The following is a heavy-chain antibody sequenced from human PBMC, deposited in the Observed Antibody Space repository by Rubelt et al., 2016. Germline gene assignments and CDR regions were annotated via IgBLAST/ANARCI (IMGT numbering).Heavy chain of an antibody. D-gene: IGHD2-15*01. CDR3: ARSGDRDIYGSGGICPHAMDV. J-gene: IGHJ6*02. V-gene: IGHV1-18*01. Sequence: GQGLEWMAWISAYNGNTKYAQKVQGRVTMTTDTSTSTAYMELRSLRSDDTAVYFCARSGDRDIYGSGGICPHAMDVWGQGTTVTVSS. CDR2: ISAYNGNT.